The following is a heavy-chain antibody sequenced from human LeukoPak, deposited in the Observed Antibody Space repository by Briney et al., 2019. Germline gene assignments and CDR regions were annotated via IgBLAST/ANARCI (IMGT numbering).Heavy chain of an antibody. V-gene: IGHV3-23*01. Sequence: GGSLRLSCAASGFTFSNYAMSWVRQAPGKGLEWVSVVSGSGDTTYYADSVKGRFTISRDNSRNTLYLQMNSLRAEDTAVYYCAKGVRRSSDYSSPVDYWGQGTLVTVSS. J-gene: IGHJ4*02. CDR3: AKGVRRSSDYSSPVDY. CDR1: GFTFSNYA. CDR2: VSGSGDTT. D-gene: IGHD4-17*01.